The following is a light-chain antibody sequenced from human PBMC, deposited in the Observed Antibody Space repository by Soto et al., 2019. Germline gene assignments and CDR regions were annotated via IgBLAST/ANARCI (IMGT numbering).Light chain of an antibody. CDR1: SSDIGADDF. Sequence: QSVLTQPASVSGSPGQSITISCTGTSSDIGADDFVSWYQHHPDKTPKLIIFEVTYRPTGISHRFSASKSGNTASLTISGLEAEDEAFYYCSLYTSENTYVFGTGTKLTVL. J-gene: IGLJ1*01. CDR3: SLYTSENTYV. CDR2: EVT. V-gene: IGLV2-14*01.